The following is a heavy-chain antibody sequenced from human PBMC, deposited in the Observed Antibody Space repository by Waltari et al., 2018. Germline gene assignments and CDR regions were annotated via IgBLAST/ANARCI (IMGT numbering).Heavy chain of an antibody. CDR3: ARTWGNSPPLGWLDP. CDR2: ISHSGVP. D-gene: IGHD7-27*01. V-gene: IGHV4-34*01. Sequence: QVQLHQWGAGLLKPSETLSLTCAVSGGPFIDYSWSWIRQPPGKGLEWIGEISHSGVPRYNPWCRSRVTMSVDTIKKRFSLKLTSVTAADTAVYFCARTWGNSPPLGWLDPWGQGTRVTISS. J-gene: IGHJ5*02. CDR1: GGPFIDYS.